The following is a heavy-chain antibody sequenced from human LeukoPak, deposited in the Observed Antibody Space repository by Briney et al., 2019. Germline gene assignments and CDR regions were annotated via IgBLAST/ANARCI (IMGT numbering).Heavy chain of an antibody. Sequence: GGSLRLSCAASPFTFSSYGMHWVRQAPGKGLEWVAYIQYDGSNQQYADSVKGRFTISRDNSKNTLYLQMNSLRAEDTAVYYCARGGSYLSAFDIWGQGTMVTVSS. V-gene: IGHV3-30*02. CDR2: IQYDGSNQ. J-gene: IGHJ3*02. D-gene: IGHD1-26*01. CDR3: ARGGSYLSAFDI. CDR1: PFTFSSYG.